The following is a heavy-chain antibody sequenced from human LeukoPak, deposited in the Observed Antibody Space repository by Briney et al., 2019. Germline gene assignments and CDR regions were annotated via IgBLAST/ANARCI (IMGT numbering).Heavy chain of an antibody. CDR3: ARGFLNWNYFDY. CDR2: ISGSGGST. D-gene: IGHD1-1*01. V-gene: IGHV3-23*01. CDR1: GFTFSSYA. J-gene: IGHJ4*02. Sequence: GGSLRLSCAASGFTFSSYAMSWVRQAPGKGLEWVSAISGSGGSTYYADSVKGRFTIPRDNSKNTLYLQMNSLRAEDTAVYYCARGFLNWNYFDYWGQGTLVTVSS.